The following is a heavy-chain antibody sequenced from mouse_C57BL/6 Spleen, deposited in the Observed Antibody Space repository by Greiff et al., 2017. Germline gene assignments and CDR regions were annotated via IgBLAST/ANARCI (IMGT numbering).Heavy chain of an antibody. Sequence: VKLVESGPGLVAPSHSLSITCTVSGFSLTSYAISWVRQPPGKGLEWLGVIWTGGGTTYNSALKSRLSISKDNSKSQVSLKMNSLQTDDSARYYCARNENDYDVLDYWGQGTTLTVSS. J-gene: IGHJ2*01. D-gene: IGHD2-4*01. V-gene: IGHV2-9-1*01. CDR3: ARNENDYDVLDY. CDR2: IWTGGGT. CDR1: GFSLTSYA.